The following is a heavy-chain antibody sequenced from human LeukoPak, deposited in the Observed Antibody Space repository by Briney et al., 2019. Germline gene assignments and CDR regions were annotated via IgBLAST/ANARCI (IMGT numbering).Heavy chain of an antibody. CDR1: GDSIRSYY. J-gene: IGHJ6*03. V-gene: IGHV4-4*07. D-gene: IGHD3-10*01. CDR2: IYPTGIT. Sequence: SSETLSLTCTVSGDSIRSYYWSWIRQPAGKGLEWIGRIYPTGITNYNPSLKSRVTMSVDTSKNQFSLKLSSVTAADTAVYYCARVEEGYGSGRRENYFYYYMDVWGKGTTVTISS. CDR3: ARVEEGYGSGRRENYFYYYMDV.